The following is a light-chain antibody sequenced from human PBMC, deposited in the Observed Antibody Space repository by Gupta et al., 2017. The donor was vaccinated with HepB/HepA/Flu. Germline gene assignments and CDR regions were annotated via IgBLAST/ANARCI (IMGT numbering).Light chain of an antibody. Sequence: IVLTLSPDTLSFSPGERASLSSLSSRTISSSYLAWYQQKPGQAPRLLIYGASSRVAGVPDRFSGSGSGREFTLTISRLEPEDFAVYYCQHYGSTPPVTFGQGTQLETK. V-gene: IGKV3-20*01. CDR3: QHYGSTPPVT. J-gene: IGKJ5*01. CDR1: RTISSSY. CDR2: GAS.